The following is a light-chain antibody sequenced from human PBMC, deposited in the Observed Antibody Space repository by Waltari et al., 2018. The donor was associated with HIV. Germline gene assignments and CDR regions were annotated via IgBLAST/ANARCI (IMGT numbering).Light chain of an antibody. CDR3: HQFGSSVSYT. Sequence: EIVLTQSPATLSLSPGERVTLSCEANQNIKNNYLAWYQQKGGLAPRLLIYDASRRASGIPDRFSGSGSGTDFTLTISRLEPDDFATYYCHQFGSSVSYTFGQGTKLEIK. CDR1: QNIKNNY. V-gene: IGKV3D-20*01. CDR2: DAS. J-gene: IGKJ2*01.